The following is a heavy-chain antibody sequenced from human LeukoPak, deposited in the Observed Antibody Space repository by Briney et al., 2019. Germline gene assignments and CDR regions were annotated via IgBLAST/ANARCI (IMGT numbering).Heavy chain of an antibody. Sequence: GESLKISCKGSGFSFITYWIGWVRQTPGKGLEWMGIIYPDDSETRYSPSFQGQVTISADKSISTAYVQWSSLKASDTAIYYCARRLRLRTSSSWSKPTYYSDYWGQGTLVTVSS. CDR3: ARRLRLRTSSSWSKPTYYSDY. CDR1: GFSFITYW. J-gene: IGHJ4*02. CDR2: IYPDDSET. D-gene: IGHD6-13*01. V-gene: IGHV5-51*01.